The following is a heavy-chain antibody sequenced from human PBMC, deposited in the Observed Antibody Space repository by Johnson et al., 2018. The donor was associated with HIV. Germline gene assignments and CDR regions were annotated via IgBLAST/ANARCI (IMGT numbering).Heavy chain of an antibody. CDR3: AKDGGKWSYSFDV. Sequence: VQLVESGGGVVQPGGPLRLSCAASGFIFRTNGMHWVRQAPGKGLEWVSFIQYDGSDKSYADSVEGRFTISRDNSKNTLYLQMNNLRTEDTGLYYCAKDGGKWSYSFDVWGQGTMVTVSS. V-gene: IGHV3-30*02. D-gene: IGHD2-8*01. CDR2: IQYDGSDK. J-gene: IGHJ3*01. CDR1: GFIFRTNG.